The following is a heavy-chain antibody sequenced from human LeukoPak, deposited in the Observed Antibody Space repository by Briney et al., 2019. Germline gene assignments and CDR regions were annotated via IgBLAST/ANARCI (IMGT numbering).Heavy chain of an antibody. V-gene: IGHV4-39*01. J-gene: IGHJ4*02. CDR2: IYYSGNI. D-gene: IGHD3-3*01. CDR3: QSRYLEWLLDY. Sequence: SETLSLTCTVSGGSISSSSYYWGWIRQPPGKGLEWIGSIYYSGNIYYNPSLKSRVTIFVDTSKNQFSLKLSSVTAADTAVYYCQSRYLEWLLDYWGQGTLVTVSS. CDR1: GGSISSSSYY.